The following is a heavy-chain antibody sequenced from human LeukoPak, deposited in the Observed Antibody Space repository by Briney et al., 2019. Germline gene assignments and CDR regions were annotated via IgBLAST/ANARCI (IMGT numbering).Heavy chain of an antibody. V-gene: IGHV3-23*01. Sequence: GGSLRLSCAASGFSFSSYAMNWVRQAPGKGLEWVSSIRQSGDITYYADSVKGRFTISRDNSKNTLSLQMNSLSREDTAIYYCVRRGGSDGWGAFDIWGQGTVVTVSS. CDR2: IRQSGDIT. D-gene: IGHD5-24*01. CDR3: VRRGGSDGWGAFDI. J-gene: IGHJ3*02. CDR1: GFSFSSYA.